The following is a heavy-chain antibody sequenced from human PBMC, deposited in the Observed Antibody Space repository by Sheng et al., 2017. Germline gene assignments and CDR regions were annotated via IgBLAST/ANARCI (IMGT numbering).Heavy chain of an antibody. J-gene: IGHJ4*02. CDR3: ARVSNYYDSSALFDY. Sequence: QLQLQESGPGLVKPSETLSLTCTVSGGSISSSSYYWGWIRQPPGKGLEWIGSIYYSGSTYYNPSLKSRVTISVDTSKNQFSLKLSSVTAADTAVYYCARVSNYYDSSALFDYWGQGTLVTVSS. CDR2: IYYSGST. CDR1: GGSISSSSYY. D-gene: IGHD3-22*01. V-gene: IGHV4-39*07.